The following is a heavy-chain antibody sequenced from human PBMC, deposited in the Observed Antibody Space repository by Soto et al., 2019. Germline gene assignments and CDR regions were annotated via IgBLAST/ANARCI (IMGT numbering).Heavy chain of an antibody. CDR3: ARGRFGELLRGAYYFDY. J-gene: IGHJ4*02. D-gene: IGHD3-10*01. CDR1: GYTFTGYY. Sequence: ASVKVSFKASGYTFTGYYMHWVRQAPGQGLEWMGWINPNSGGTNYAQKFQGWVTMTRDTSISTAYMELSRLRSDDTAVYYCARGRFGELLRGAYYFDYWGQGTLVTVSS. V-gene: IGHV1-2*04. CDR2: INPNSGGT.